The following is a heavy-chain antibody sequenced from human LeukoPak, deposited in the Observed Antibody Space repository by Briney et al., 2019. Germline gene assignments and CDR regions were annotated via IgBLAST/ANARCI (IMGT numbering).Heavy chain of an antibody. CDR3: ARGTGLLADCGGDCYSFDY. CDR1: GYTFTSYG. D-gene: IGHD2-21*02. CDR2: ISAYNGNT. V-gene: IGHV1-18*01. J-gene: IGHJ4*02. Sequence: ASVKVSCKASGYTFTSYGISWVRQAPGQGLGWMGWISAYNGNTNYAQKLQGRVTMTTDTSTSTAYMELRSLRSDETTVYYCARGTGLLADCGGDCYSFDYWGQGTLVTVSS.